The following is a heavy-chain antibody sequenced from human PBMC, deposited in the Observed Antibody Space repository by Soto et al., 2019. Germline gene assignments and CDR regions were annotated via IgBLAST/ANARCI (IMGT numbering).Heavy chain of an antibody. J-gene: IGHJ4*02. V-gene: IGHV4-34*01. CDR1: GGSFSGYY. CDR2: INHSGST. D-gene: IGHD6-13*01. CDR3: ARAWRTSPYSSSGRCVYFDY. Sequence: QVQLQQWGAGLLKPSETLSLTCAVYGGSFSGYYWSWIRQPPGKGLEWIGEINHSGSTNYNPSLKSRVTISVDTSKNQFSLKLSSVTAADTAVYYCARAWRTSPYSSSGRCVYFDYWGQGTLVTVSS.